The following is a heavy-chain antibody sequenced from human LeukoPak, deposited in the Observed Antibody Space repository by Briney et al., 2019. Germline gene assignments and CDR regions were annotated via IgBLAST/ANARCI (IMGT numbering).Heavy chain of an antibody. D-gene: IGHD3-16*01. Sequence: SETLSLTCAVYGGSFSGYYWSWIRQPRGKGLEWIGEINHSGSTNYNPSLKSRVTISVDTSKNQFSLHLSSVTAADTAVYYCARVGVPRYFQHWGQGTLVTVSS. CDR3: ARVGVPRYFQH. V-gene: IGHV4-34*01. CDR2: INHSGST. J-gene: IGHJ1*01. CDR1: GGSFSGYY.